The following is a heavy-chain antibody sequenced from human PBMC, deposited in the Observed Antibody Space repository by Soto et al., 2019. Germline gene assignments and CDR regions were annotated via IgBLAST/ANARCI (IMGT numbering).Heavy chain of an antibody. CDR2: VIPIIGEG. CDR1: GGTFSSQT. D-gene: IGHD1-1*01. CDR3: ARPAVNDLDADSSAFDI. V-gene: IGHV1-69*02. J-gene: IGHJ3*02. Sequence: QVQLVQSGAEVKEPGSSVKVSCKVSGGTFSSQTINWVRQVPGQGLEWMGSVIPIIGEGKYAQSFLGRVTITEDRSTSTAYRELSSLRSEDTAVYYCARPAVNDLDADSSAFDIWGQGTMVTVSS.